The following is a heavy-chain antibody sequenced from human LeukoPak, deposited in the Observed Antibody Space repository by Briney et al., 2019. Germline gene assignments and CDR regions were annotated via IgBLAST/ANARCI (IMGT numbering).Heavy chain of an antibody. V-gene: IGHV4-39*01. CDR1: GCSISSSSYY. CDR2: IYYSGST. CDR3: AGGSSRYSNWIDP. J-gene: IGHJ5*01. Sequence: SETLSLTCTVSGCSISSSSYYWGWMRQPPGKGLEWIGSIYYSGSTYYNPSLKSRVTISVDASKNQFSLKLSPVTAADTAVYYCAGGSSRYSNWIDPWGQGTLVTVSS. D-gene: IGHD3-22*01.